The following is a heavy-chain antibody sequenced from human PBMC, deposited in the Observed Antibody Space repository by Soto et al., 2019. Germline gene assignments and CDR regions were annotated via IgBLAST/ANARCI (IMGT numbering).Heavy chain of an antibody. J-gene: IGHJ6*02. Sequence: EVQLVESGGGLVQPGGSLRLSCAGSGFNFSTYVMNWVRQAPGKGLECISYMSRTSTTIYYADSVKGRITISRDNAENSLYLQMNSLRAEDTAVYYCARDPYGALYHGMDVWGQGTTVTVSS. V-gene: IGHV3-48*01. CDR2: MSRTSTTI. CDR3: ARDPYGALYHGMDV. CDR1: GFNFSTYV. D-gene: IGHD4-17*01.